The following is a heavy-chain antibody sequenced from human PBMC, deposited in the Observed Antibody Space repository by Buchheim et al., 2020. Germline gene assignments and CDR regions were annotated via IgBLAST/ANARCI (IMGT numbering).Heavy chain of an antibody. D-gene: IGHD2-15*01. V-gene: IGHV3-23*01. CDR1: GFTFSSYA. Sequence: EVQLLESGGGLVQPGGSLRLSCAASGFTFSSYAMSWVRQAPGKGLEWVSTISGSGGSTYYADSVKGRFTISRDNSKNTLSLQMNSLRAEDTAAYYCAKVGQVYCGGGSCYVDYWGQGTL. J-gene: IGHJ4*02. CDR3: AKVGQVYCGGGSCYVDY. CDR2: ISGSGGST.